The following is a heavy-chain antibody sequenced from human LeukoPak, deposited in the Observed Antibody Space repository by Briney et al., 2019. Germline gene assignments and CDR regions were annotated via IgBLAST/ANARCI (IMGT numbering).Heavy chain of an antibody. V-gene: IGHV4-39*01. CDR2: IYYFEST. J-gene: IGHJ4*02. Sequence: SETLSLTCTVSGGSISSSSYYWRWIRQPPGRGLEWIGSIYYFESTYYNPSLKSRVNISVDTSNNQFSLKLSSVTAADTAVYYCARHAPYGSGSYYRSCYFDYWGQGTLVTVSS. CDR1: GGSISSSSYY. D-gene: IGHD3-10*01. CDR3: ARHAPYGSGSYYRSCYFDY.